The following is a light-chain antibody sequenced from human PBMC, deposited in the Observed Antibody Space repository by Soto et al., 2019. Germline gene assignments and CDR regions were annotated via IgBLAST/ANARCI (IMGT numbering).Light chain of an antibody. Sequence: SYELTQPPSVSVSPGQTASITCFGQKLVNTYVCWYQQKPGQSPVLIIYEDNKRPSGIPERFSGSNSGNTATLTISGTQAMDEADYYCQSWDSSTGVFGGGNKLTVL. CDR2: EDN. V-gene: IGLV3-1*01. CDR1: KLVNTY. J-gene: IGLJ3*02. CDR3: QSWDSSTGV.